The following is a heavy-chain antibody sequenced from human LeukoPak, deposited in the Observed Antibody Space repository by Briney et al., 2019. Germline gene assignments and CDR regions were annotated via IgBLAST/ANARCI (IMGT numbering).Heavy chain of an antibody. D-gene: IGHD3-22*01. V-gene: IGHV3-23*01. CDR1: GFTFSSYA. CDR3: AKGHSSGYYYYFDY. J-gene: IGHJ4*02. Sequence: GGSLRLSCAASGFTFSSYAMSWVRHTPGKGLDWVSTVRGSGGSTYYADSVKGRFTISRDSSKNTLYLQMNTLRAEDTAVYYCAKGHSSGYYYYFDYWGQGTLVTVSS. CDR2: VRGSGGST.